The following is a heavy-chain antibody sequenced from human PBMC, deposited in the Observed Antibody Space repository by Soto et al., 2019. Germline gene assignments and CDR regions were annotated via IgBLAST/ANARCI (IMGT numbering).Heavy chain of an antibody. V-gene: IGHV4-61*01. CDR2: IYSSGST. CDR1: GGSVSSGSYY. D-gene: IGHD6-19*01. J-gene: IGHJ6*02. Sequence: QVQLQESGPGLVKPSETLSLTCTVSGGSVSSGSYYWSWIRQPPGKGLEWIGYIYSSGSTNYNPSLKSRVTISVDTSKNQFSLKLSSVTAADTAVYYCARGIDGWYQGRYYYGMDVWGQGTTVTVSS. CDR3: ARGIDGWYQGRYYYGMDV.